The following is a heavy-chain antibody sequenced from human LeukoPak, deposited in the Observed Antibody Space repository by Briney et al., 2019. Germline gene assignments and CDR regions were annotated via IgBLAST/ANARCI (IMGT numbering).Heavy chain of an antibody. CDR3: ARDVNYAFDY. CDR1: GYSFTRNG. CDR2: ISANSGNT. D-gene: IGHD3-16*01. J-gene: IGHJ4*02. V-gene: IGHV1-18*01. Sequence: ASVKVSCKPSGYSFTRNGVSWVRQAPGQGLEWMAWISANSGNTNYAQNFQDRVTLTTDTSTSTAYMELRSLRSDDTAVYYCARDVNYAFDYWGQGTLVTVSS.